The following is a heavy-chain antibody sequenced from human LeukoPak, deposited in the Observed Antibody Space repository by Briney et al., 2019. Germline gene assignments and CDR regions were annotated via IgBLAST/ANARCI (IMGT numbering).Heavy chain of an antibody. V-gene: IGHV4-30-4*01. CDR2: IYYSGST. Sequence: PSETLSLTCTVSGGSISSGDYYWSWIRQPPGKGLEWIGYIYYSGSTYYNPSLKSRVTISVDTSRNQFSLELTSVTAADTAVYYCARLLYDRSGYYYFDFWGQGTLVTVSS. J-gene: IGHJ4*02. D-gene: IGHD3-22*01. CDR3: ARLLYDRSGYYYFDF. CDR1: GGSISSGDYY.